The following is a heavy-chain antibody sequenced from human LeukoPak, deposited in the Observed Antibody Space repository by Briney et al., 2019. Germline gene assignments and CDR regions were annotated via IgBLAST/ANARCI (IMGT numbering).Heavy chain of an antibody. CDR2: MNPNSGNT. Sequence: ASVKVSCKPSGYTFTTYDINWVRQATGQGLEWMGWMNPNSGNTGYAQKFQSRVTMTRDTSIGTAYMELSSLRSEDTAMYYCARGTKPSDYWGQGTLVTVSS. CDR3: ARGTKPSDY. CDR1: GYTFTTYD. D-gene: IGHD3-10*01. J-gene: IGHJ4*02. V-gene: IGHV1-8*01.